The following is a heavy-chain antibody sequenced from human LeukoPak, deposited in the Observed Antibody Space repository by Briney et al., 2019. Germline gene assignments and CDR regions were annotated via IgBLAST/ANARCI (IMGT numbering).Heavy chain of an antibody. V-gene: IGHV4-59*01. J-gene: IGHJ4*02. CDR3: AGGGDSGGYYYPMFDY. CDR1: GGSISSYY. D-gene: IGHD3-22*01. CDR2: IHYSGST. Sequence: PSETLSLTCTVSGGSISSYYWSWIRQPPGNGLEWIGYIHYSGSTNYNPSLKSRVTISVDTSKNQFSLKLNSVTAADTAVYYCAGGGDSGGYYYPMFDYWGQGSLVTVSS.